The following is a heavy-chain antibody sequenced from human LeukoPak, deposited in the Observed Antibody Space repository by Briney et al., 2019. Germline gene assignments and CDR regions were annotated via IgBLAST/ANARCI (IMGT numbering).Heavy chain of an antibody. CDR1: GFTFSSYW. Sequence: GGSLRLTCAASGFTFSSYWMTWVRQAPGKGLEGVANINQDGSEKYHVDSVKGRFPVSRDNATNSLYLQVNSLRAEDTAVYYCARDRRCSGGSCYYFDYWGQGTLVTVSS. CDR3: ARDRRCSGGSCYYFDY. J-gene: IGHJ4*02. V-gene: IGHV3-7*04. D-gene: IGHD2-15*01. CDR2: INQDGSEK.